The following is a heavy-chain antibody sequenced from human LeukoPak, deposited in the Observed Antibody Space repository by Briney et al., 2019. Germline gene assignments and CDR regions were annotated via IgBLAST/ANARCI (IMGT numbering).Heavy chain of an antibody. Sequence: GGSLRLSCAASGFTFSSYSMNWVRQAPGKGLEWVSSISSSSSYIYYADSVKGRFTISRDNSKNKLYLQMNSLRGEDTAVYYCAKDPEDTVMASYNYMDVWGKGTTVTVSS. CDR2: ISSSSSYI. V-gene: IGHV3-21*01. CDR1: GFTFSSYS. J-gene: IGHJ6*03. CDR3: AKDPEDTVMASYNYMDV. D-gene: IGHD4-11*01.